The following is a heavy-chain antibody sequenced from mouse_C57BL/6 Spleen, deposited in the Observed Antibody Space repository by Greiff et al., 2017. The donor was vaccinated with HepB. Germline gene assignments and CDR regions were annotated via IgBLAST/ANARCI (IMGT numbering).Heavy chain of an antibody. V-gene: IGHV1-64*01. CDR1: GYTFTSYW. CDR2: IHPNSGST. D-gene: IGHD2-1*01. Sequence: QVQLQQPGAELVKPGASVKLSCKASGYTFTSYWMHWVKQRPGQGLEWIGMIHPNSGSTNYNEKFKSKATLTVDKSSSTADMQLSSLTSEDSAVYYCARYGNYASAMDYWGQGTSVTVSS. J-gene: IGHJ4*01. CDR3: ARYGNYASAMDY.